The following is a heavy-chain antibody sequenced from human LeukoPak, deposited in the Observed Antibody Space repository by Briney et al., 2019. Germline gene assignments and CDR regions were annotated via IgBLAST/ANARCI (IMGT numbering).Heavy chain of an antibody. CDR2: ISSSSSYI. J-gene: IGHJ3*02. Sequence: GGSLRLSCAASGFTFSSYSMNWVRQAPGKGLEWVSSISSSSSYIYYADSVKGRFTISRDNAKNSLYLQMNSLRAEDTAVYYCVSDRITMVRGVYAFDIWGQGTMVTVSS. CDR3: VSDRITMVRGVYAFDI. CDR1: GFTFSSYS. D-gene: IGHD3-10*01. V-gene: IGHV3-21*01.